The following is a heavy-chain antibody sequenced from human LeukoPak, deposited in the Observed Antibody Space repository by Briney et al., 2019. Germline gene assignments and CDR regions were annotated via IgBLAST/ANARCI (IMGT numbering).Heavy chain of an antibody. V-gene: IGHV4-34*01. CDR3: ARERQQLVRYYYYYMDV. CDR2: INHSGSA. Sequence: SETLSLTCAVYGGSFSGYYWSWIRQPPGKGLEWIGEINHSGSANYNPSLKSRVTISVDTSKNQFSLKLSSVTAADTAVYYCARERQQLVRYYYYYMDVWGKGTTVTVSS. J-gene: IGHJ6*03. D-gene: IGHD6-13*01. CDR1: GGSFSGYY.